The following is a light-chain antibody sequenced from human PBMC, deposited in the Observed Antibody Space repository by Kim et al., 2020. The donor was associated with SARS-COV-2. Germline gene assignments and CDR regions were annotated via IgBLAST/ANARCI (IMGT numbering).Light chain of an antibody. J-gene: IGLJ3*02. Sequence: VVTQEPSFSVSPGGTVTLTCGLSSGSVSTSYYPSWYQQTPGQAPRTLIYSTNTRSSGVPDRFSGSILGNKAALTITGAQADDESDYYCVLYMGSGIWVFGGGTQLTVL. CDR1: SGSVSTSYY. CDR3: VLYMGSGIWV. V-gene: IGLV8-61*01. CDR2: STN.